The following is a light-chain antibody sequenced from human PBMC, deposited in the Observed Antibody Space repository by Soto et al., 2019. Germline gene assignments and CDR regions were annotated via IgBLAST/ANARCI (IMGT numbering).Light chain of an antibody. J-gene: IGKJ1*01. CDR2: GAS. CDR1: QSISSN. Sequence: ETVMTQSPATLSESPGERASLSCRASQSISSNLAWYQQKPGQAPRLLIYGASTRATGIPARFTGSGSGTEFTLTISSLQSEDFAMYYCQQYQTWPRTFGQGTKVDI. CDR3: QQYQTWPRT. V-gene: IGKV3-15*01.